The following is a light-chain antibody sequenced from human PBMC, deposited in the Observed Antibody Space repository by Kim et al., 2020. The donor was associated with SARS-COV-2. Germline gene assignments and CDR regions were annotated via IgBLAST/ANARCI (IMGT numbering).Light chain of an antibody. CDR1: QSISSW. V-gene: IGKV1-5*03. CDR2: KAS. Sequence: DIQMTQSPSTLSASVGDRVRITCRASQSISSWLAWYQQKPGKAPKLLIYKASSLETGVPSRFSGSGSGTEFTLTISSLQPDDFATYYCQQYSTYSYTFGQGTKLEI. J-gene: IGKJ2*01. CDR3: QQYSTYSYT.